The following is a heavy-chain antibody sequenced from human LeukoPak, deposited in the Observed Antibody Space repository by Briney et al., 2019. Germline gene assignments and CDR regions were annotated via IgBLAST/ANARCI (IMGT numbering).Heavy chain of an antibody. Sequence: PGGSLRLSCTVSGFPLSSYSMNWFRQAPGKGLEWVPYISASGSNIYYVDSVMGRFTVYRDNPKSYLFLQMNRPRAEDTAVYYCARVKGTYFDYWGQGALVTVSS. D-gene: IGHD1-1*01. CDR3: ARVKGTYFDY. CDR1: GFPLSSYS. J-gene: IGHJ4*02. CDR2: ISASGSNI. V-gene: IGHV3-48*01.